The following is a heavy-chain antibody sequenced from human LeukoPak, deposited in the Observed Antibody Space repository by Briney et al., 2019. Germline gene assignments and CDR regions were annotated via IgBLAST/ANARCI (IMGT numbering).Heavy chain of an antibody. CDR3: AKDYVAARLGGYYFDY. J-gene: IGHJ4*02. CDR1: GFTFSSYA. CDR2: ISGSGGST. V-gene: IGHV3-23*01. Sequence: GGSLRLSCAASGFTFSSYAMSWVRQAPGKGLEWVSAISGSGGSTYYADSVKGRFTISRGNSKNTLYLQMNSLRAEDTAVYYCAKDYVAARLGGYYFDYWGQGTLVTVSS. D-gene: IGHD6-6*01.